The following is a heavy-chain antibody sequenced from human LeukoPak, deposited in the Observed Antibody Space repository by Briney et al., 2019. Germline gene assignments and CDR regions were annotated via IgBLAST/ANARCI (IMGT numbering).Heavy chain of an antibody. CDR2: IYYSGST. Sequence: SETLSLTCTVSGGSISSSSYYWGWIRQPPGKGLEWIGSIYYSGSTYYNPSLKSRVTISVDTSKNQFSLKLSSVTAADTAVYYCARDTSPLSYYYDSSGYYNAFDIWGQGTMVTVSS. CDR3: ARDTSPLSYYYDSSGYYNAFDI. D-gene: IGHD3-22*01. CDR1: GGSISSSSYY. V-gene: IGHV4-39*07. J-gene: IGHJ3*02.